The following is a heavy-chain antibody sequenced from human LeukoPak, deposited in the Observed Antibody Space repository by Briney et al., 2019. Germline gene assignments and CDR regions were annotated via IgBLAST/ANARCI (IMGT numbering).Heavy chain of an antibody. CDR1: GYSFNDYY. CDR2: INPNSGGT. J-gene: IGHJ4*02. Sequence: ASVKVSCKASGYSFNDYYMHWVRQAPGQGLEWMGWINPNSGGTNYAQKFQGRVTMTRDTSISTAYMELSRLRSDDTAVYYCARGGDRSRQWLVRWYFDYWGQGTLVTVSS. V-gene: IGHV1-2*02. D-gene: IGHD6-19*01. CDR3: ARGGDRSRQWLVRWYFDY.